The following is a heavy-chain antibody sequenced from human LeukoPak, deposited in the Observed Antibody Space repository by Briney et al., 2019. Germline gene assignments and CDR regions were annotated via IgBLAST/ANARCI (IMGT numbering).Heavy chain of an antibody. V-gene: IGHV5-51*01. CDR3: ARHGGDCSSTICSYPFDY. CDR1: GYSFINYW. CDR2: IYPGDSDT. D-gene: IGHD2-2*01. J-gene: IGHJ4*02. Sequence: GESLKISCKGSGYSFINYWIGWVRQMPGKGLGWMGIIYPGDSDTRYSPSFQGQVTISADKSISTAYLQWSSLKASDTAMYYCARHGGDCSSTICSYPFDYWGQGTLVTVSS.